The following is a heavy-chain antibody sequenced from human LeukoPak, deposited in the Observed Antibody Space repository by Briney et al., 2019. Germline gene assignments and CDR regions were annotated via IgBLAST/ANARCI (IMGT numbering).Heavy chain of an antibody. J-gene: IGHJ4*02. CDR2: ISYSGST. Sequence: SEPLSLTCTVSSGPISSYYWSWVRQPPGKGLEWIGYISYSGSTNYNPSLKGRVTISEDTSKNQFSLKLSSVTAADTAVYYCTRATKYGSGSYYNPQYYFDYWGKGTGGSVSS. D-gene: IGHD3-10*01. CDR3: TRATKYGSGSYYNPQYYFDY. CDR1: SGPISSYY. V-gene: IGHV4-59*01.